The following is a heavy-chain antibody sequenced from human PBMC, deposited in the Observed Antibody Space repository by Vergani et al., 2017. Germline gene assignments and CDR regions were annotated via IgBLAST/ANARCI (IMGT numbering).Heavy chain of an antibody. J-gene: IGHJ3*02. D-gene: IGHD6-19*01. V-gene: IGHV6-1*01. CDR3: ARERVGQWPNSNGFVI. CDR1: GDSVSSNSGA. Sequence: QVQLQQSGPGLVKPSQTLSLTCTISGDSVSSNSGAWNWIRQSPSRGLEWLGRTYYRSKWYNDYAVSVKSRIIINPDTAKNQFSLQLNSVTPEDTAVYHCARERVGQWPNSNGFVIWGQGTMVTVSS. CDR2: TYYRSKWYN.